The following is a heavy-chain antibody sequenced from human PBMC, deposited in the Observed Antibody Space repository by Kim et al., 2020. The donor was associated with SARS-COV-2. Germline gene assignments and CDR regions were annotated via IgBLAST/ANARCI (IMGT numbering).Heavy chain of an antibody. V-gene: IGHV4-4*09. D-gene: IGHD1-26*01. J-gene: IGHJ3*02. CDR3: ATRGWELLYDAFDI. Sequence: NPSLKSRVTISVDTSKNQFSLKLSSVTAADTAVYYCATRGWELLYDAFDIWGQGTMVTVSS.